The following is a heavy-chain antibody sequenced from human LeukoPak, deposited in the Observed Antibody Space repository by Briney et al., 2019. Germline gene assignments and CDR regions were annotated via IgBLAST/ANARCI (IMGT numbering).Heavy chain of an antibody. CDR2: INHSGST. CDR1: GGSFSGYY. CDR3: AREASSSFDY. V-gene: IGHV4-34*01. Sequence: SETLSLTCAVYGGSFSGYYWSWVRQPPGKGLEWLGEINHSGSTTYNPSLKSRVTISADTSKNQFSLKLSSVTAADTAVYYCAREASSSFDYWGQGTLVTVSS. J-gene: IGHJ4*02.